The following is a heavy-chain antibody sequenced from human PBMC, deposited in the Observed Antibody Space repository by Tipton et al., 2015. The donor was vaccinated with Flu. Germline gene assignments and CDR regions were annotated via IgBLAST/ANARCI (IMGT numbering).Heavy chain of an antibody. D-gene: IGHD4-23*01. CDR1: GGSISSSSYY. Sequence: TLSLTCTVSGGSISSSSYYWGWIRQPPGKGLEWIGSIYYSGSTYYNPSLKSRVTISVDTSKNQFSLKLSPVTAADTAVYYCARGRGNSRDYFDYWGQGTLVTVSS. CDR2: IYYSGST. V-gene: IGHV4-39*07. CDR3: ARGRGNSRDYFDY. J-gene: IGHJ4*02.